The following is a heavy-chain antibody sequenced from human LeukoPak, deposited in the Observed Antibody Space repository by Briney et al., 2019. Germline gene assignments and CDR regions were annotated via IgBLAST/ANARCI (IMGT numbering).Heavy chain of an antibody. D-gene: IGHD6-19*01. J-gene: IGHJ4*02. CDR1: GFTFSRYW. Sequence: GGSLRLSCAASGFTFSRYWMSWVRQAPGKGLEWVANIKQDGSDKYYVDSVKGRFTISRDNAKNSLYLQMDSLRVEDTAVYYCARDIAVAGDDYWGQGTLVTVSS. CDR2: IKQDGSDK. CDR3: ARDIAVAGDDY. V-gene: IGHV3-7*04.